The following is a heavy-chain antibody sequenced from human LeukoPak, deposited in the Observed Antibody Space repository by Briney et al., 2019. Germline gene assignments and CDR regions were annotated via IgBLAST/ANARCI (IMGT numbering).Heavy chain of an antibody. Sequence: SETLSLTCSVPADSITIYYWTWIRQPPGKGLEWIGYIDHTGSTNYSPSLNSRVTISVDTSKNQFSLKLSSVTAADTAVYYCARGPRWSAMYSSGRFDYWGQGTLVTVSS. CDR2: IDHTGST. CDR1: ADSITIYY. CDR3: ARGPRWSAMYSSGRFDY. J-gene: IGHJ4*02. D-gene: IGHD6-19*01. V-gene: IGHV4-59*12.